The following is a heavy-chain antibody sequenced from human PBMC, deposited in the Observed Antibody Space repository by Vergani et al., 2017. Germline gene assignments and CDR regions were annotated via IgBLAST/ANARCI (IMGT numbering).Heavy chain of an antibody. J-gene: IGHJ2*01. Sequence: QVQLQESGPGLVKPSETLSLTCTVSGGSISSYYWSWIRQPAGKGLEWIGRIYTSGSTNYNPSLKSRVTMSVDTSKNQFSLKLSAVTAADTAVYYCARSQLYAAYWYFDLWGRGTLVTVSS. CDR1: GGSISSYY. CDR3: ARSQLYAAYWYFDL. D-gene: IGHD2-8*01. CDR2: IYTSGST. V-gene: IGHV4-4*07.